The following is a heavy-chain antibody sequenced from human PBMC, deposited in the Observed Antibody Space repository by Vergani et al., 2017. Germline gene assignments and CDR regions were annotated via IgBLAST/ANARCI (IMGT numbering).Heavy chain of an antibody. J-gene: IGHJ1*01. Sequence: QVQLVESGGGMVQPGGSLRLSCIASGFTFRIYGMHWVRQAPGKGLEWVAFIRYDGTKRFYGDSVKGRFTISRDNSQTTVFLQMNSLRADDSAVYYCTKAGQYDSDNFHDSWGQGALVTVAS. V-gene: IGHV3-30*02. CDR1: GFTFRIYG. CDR3: TKAGQYDSDNFHDS. CDR2: IRYDGTKR. D-gene: IGHD3-22*01.